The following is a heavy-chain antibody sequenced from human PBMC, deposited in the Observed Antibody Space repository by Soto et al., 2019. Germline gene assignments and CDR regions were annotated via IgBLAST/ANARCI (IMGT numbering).Heavy chain of an antibody. J-gene: IGHJ5*02. D-gene: IGHD1-1*01. CDR1: GGTFSSYT. Sequence: QVQLVQSGAEVKKPGSSVKVSCKASGGTFSSYTISWVRQAPGQGLEWMGRIIPILGIVNYAQKFQGRVTITADKSTSTAYMELSSLRSEDTAVYYCARSPHDSTWWFDPWGQGTLVTVSS. V-gene: IGHV1-69*02. CDR3: ARSPHDSTWWFDP. CDR2: IIPILGIV.